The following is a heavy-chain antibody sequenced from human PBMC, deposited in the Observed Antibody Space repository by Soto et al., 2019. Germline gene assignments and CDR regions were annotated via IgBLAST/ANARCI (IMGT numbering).Heavy chain of an antibody. V-gene: IGHV6-1*01. D-gene: IGHD2-2*01. Sequence: SQTLSLTCAISGDSVSSNSAAWNWIRQSPSRGLEWPGRTYYRSKWYNDYAVSVKSRITINPDTSKNQFSLQLNSVTPEDTAVYYCARGYCSSTSCHWGYYYYYYGMDVWGQGTTVTVSS. J-gene: IGHJ6*02. CDR2: TYYRSKWYN. CDR1: GDSVSSNSAA. CDR3: ARGYCSSTSCHWGYYYYYYGMDV.